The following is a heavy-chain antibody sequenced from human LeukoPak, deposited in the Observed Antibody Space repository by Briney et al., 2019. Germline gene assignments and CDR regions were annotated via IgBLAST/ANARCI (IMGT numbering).Heavy chain of an antibody. CDR1: GGSISSGDYY. CDR3: ARVTYYYDSSGYYRSILFDY. D-gene: IGHD3-22*01. J-gene: IGHJ4*02. Sequence: SETLSLTCTVSGGSISSGDYYWSWIRQPPGRGLEWIGYIYYSGSTYYNPSLKSRVTISVDTSKNQFSLKLSSVTAADTAVYYCARVTYYYDSSGYYRSILFDYWGQGTLVTVSS. V-gene: IGHV4-30-4*08. CDR2: IYYSGST.